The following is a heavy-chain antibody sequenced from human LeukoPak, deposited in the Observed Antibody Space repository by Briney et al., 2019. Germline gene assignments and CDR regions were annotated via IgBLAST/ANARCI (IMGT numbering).Heavy chain of an antibody. V-gene: IGHV3-21*01. CDR3: ARSQDISGYYYFDY. CDR1: GFTVSSNY. CDR2: ISSSSSYI. J-gene: IGHJ4*02. D-gene: IGHD3-22*01. Sequence: GGSLRLSCAASGFTVSSNYMNWVRQAPGKGLELVSSISSSSSYIYYADSVKGRFTISRDNAKNSLYLQMNSLRAEDTAVYYCARSQDISGYYYFDYWGQGTLVTVSS.